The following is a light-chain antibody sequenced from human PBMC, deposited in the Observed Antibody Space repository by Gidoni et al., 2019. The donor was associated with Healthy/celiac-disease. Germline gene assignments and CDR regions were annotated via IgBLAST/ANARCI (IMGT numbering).Light chain of an antibody. CDR1: KSISSW. Sequence: DIQMTQSPSTLSASVGDRVTITCRASKSISSWLAWYQQTPGKAPKLLIYKASSLESGVPSRFSGSGSGTEFPLTISSLQPDDFATYYCQQYNSYPLTFXGXTKVEIK. V-gene: IGKV1-5*03. CDR2: KAS. CDR3: QQYNSYPLT. J-gene: IGKJ4*01.